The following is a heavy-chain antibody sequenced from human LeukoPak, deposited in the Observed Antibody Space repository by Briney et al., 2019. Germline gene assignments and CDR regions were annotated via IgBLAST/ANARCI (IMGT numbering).Heavy chain of an antibody. CDR3: AKDPNGDYFGAFDS. CDR2: IRGSGGNT. V-gene: IGHV3-23*01. J-gene: IGHJ3*02. Sequence: GGSLRLSCAASGFTFSTYAMTWVRQAPGKGLEWVSAIRGSGGNTLYADSVKGRFTISRDNSKNTPYLQMNSLRAEDTAVYYCAKDPNGDYFGAFDSWGQGTMVTVSS. D-gene: IGHD4-17*01. CDR1: GFTFSTYA.